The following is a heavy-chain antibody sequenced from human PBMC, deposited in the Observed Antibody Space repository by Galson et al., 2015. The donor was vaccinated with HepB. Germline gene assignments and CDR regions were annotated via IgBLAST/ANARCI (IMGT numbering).Heavy chain of an antibody. CDR1: GFTFSSYA. CDR2: ISGSGGST. Sequence: SLRLSCAASGFTFSSYAMSWVRQAPGKGLEWVSAISGSGGSTYYADSVKGRFTISRDNSKNTLYLQMNSLRAEDTAVYYCAKDMGPRGAFGFAFDIWGQGTMVTVSS. D-gene: IGHD3-3*02. J-gene: IGHJ3*02. V-gene: IGHV3-23*01. CDR3: AKDMGPRGAFGFAFDI.